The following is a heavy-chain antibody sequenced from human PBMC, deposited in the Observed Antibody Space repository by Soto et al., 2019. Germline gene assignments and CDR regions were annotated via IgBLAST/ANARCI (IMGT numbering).Heavy chain of an antibody. CDR1: GFTFSNYE. V-gene: IGHV3-48*03. CDR3: ARETPSFDS. J-gene: IGHJ4*02. D-gene: IGHD2-15*01. Sequence: GGSLRLSCAASGFTFSNYEMNWVRQAPGKGLEWVSYISSSGKTIYYADSVKGRFTISRDNAKNSLYLQMTSLRDEDTAVYYCARETPSFDSWGQGTLVTVSS. CDR2: ISSSGKTI.